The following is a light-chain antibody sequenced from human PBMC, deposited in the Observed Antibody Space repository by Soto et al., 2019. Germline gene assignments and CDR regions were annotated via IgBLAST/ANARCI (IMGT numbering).Light chain of an antibody. CDR2: EVS. J-gene: IGLJ1*01. CDR3: SSYTNINTRACV. CDR1: SSDVGDYNY. Sequence: QSALTQPASVSGSPGQSLTISCTGSSSDVGDYNYVSWYQQHPGKAPKLMIYEVSKRPSGVPDRFSGSKSGNTASLTVSGLQAEDEADYYCSSYTNINTRACVFGTGTKLTVL. V-gene: IGLV2-8*01.